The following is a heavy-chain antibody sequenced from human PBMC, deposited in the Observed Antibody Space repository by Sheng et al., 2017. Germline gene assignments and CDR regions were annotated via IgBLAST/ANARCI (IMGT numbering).Heavy chain of an antibody. J-gene: IGHJ4*02. Sequence: QLQLQESGPGLVKPSETLSLTCTVSGDFINSNNYYWGWIRQSPGKGLEWIGTLSFSGITYYNPSLQSRVTFLLDTTRNQFSLDLRSVTVADTAFYYCARDSGGDEGLWVDYVGQGIVGHRL. V-gene: IGHV4-39*07. CDR2: LSFSGIT. D-gene: IGHD2-21*02. CDR3: ARDSGGDEGLWVDY. CDR1: GDFINSNNYY.